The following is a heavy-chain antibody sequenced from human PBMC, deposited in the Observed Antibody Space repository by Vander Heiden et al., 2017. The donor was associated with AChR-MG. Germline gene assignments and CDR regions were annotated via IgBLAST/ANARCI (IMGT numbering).Heavy chain of an antibody. J-gene: IGHJ4*02. CDR3: ARRGYDFWSGYQTLDY. CDR2: INHSGST. D-gene: IGHD3-3*01. V-gene: IGHV4-34*01. Sequence: QVQLQQWGAGLLKPSETLSLPCAVYGGSFSGYYWSWIRQPAGKGLGLIGEINHSGSTNYNPSLKSRVTISVDTSKNQFSLKLSSVTAADTAVYYCARRGYDFWSGYQTLDYWGQGTLVTVSS. CDR1: GGSFSGYY.